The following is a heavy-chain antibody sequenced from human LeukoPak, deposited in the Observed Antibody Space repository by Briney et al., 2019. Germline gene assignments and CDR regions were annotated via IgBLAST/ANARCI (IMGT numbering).Heavy chain of an antibody. CDR2: ISSSGTYI. Sequence: GGPLRLSCAASGFTFSRYSMNWVRQAPGKGLKWVSSISSSGTYIYYADSVKGRFTISRDNAKNSLYLQMNSLRAEDTAVCYCARVTSGDYEPLDYWGQGTLVTVSS. CDR1: GFTFSRYS. D-gene: IGHD4-17*01. V-gene: IGHV3-21*01. CDR3: ARVTSGDYEPLDY. J-gene: IGHJ4*02.